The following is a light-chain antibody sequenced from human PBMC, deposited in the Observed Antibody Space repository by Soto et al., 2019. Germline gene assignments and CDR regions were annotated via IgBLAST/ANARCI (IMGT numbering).Light chain of an antibody. CDR3: QQYDTYSP. J-gene: IGKJ4*02. CDR2: KAS. Sequence: DIQMTQSPSTLSASVGDRVTITCRASQSIGTWLAWYQQKPGKAPKLLIYKASSLESGVPSRFSGSGSGTEFTLTISSLQPDDFATYYCQQYDTYSPFGGGNKVEI. V-gene: IGKV1-5*03. CDR1: QSIGTW.